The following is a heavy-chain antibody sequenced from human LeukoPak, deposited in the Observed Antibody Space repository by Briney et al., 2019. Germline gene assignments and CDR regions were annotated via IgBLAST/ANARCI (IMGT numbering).Heavy chain of an antibody. Sequence: PGRSLRLSCAASGFTFSSYGMHWVRQAPGKGLEWVAVISYDGSNKYYADSVKGRFTISRDNSKNTLYLQMNSLRAEDTAVYYCAREGPRGVTAIFDYFDYWGQGTLVTVSS. CDR2: ISYDGSNK. CDR1: GFTFSSYG. D-gene: IGHD2-21*02. V-gene: IGHV3-30*03. J-gene: IGHJ4*02. CDR3: AREGPRGVTAIFDYFDY.